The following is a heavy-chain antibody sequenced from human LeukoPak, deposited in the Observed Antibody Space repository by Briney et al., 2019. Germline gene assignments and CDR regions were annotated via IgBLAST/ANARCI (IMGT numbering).Heavy chain of an antibody. CDR2: IYYSGST. Sequence: PSETLSLTCTDSGGSISSYYWSWIRQPPGKGLEWIGYIYYSGSTNYNPSLKSRVTISVDTSKNQFSLKLSSVTAADTAVYYCARKDSSGYYGWYFDLWGRGTLVTVSS. CDR3: ARKDSSGYYGWYFDL. D-gene: IGHD3-22*01. CDR1: GGSISSYY. V-gene: IGHV4-59*01. J-gene: IGHJ2*01.